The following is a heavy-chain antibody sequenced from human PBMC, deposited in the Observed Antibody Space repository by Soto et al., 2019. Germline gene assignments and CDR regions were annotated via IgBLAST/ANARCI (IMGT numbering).Heavy chain of an antibody. CDR3: ARGITTGAKGGNWFDP. V-gene: IGHV4-34*01. Sequence: SETLSLTCAVYGGSFSGYYWSWIRQPPGKGLEWIGEINHSGSTNYNPSLKSRVTISVDTSKNQFSLKLSSVTAADTAVYYCARGITTGAKGGNWFDPWGQGTLVTVSS. CDR1: GGSFSGYY. D-gene: IGHD1-1*01. CDR2: INHSGST. J-gene: IGHJ5*02.